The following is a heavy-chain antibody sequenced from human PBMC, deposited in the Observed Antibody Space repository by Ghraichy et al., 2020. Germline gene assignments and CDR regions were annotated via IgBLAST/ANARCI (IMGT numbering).Heavy chain of an antibody. CDR2: ISAYNGNT. D-gene: IGHD5-18*01. Sequence: ASVKVSCKTSGYTFTTHGIIWVRQAPGQGLEWMGWISAYNGNTNYAQNLQGRVTMTRDTSTSTAYMELRSLRSDDTAVYFCARNLEEDSYGWVYSWSMDVWGHGTTVTVSS. J-gene: IGHJ6*02. CDR3: ARNLEEDSYGWVYSWSMDV. V-gene: IGHV1-18*04. CDR1: GYTFTTHG.